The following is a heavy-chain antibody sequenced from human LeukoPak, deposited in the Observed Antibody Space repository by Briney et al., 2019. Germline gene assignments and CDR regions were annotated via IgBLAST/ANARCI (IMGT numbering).Heavy chain of an antibody. V-gene: IGHV3-33*01. CDR1: GFTFSNYG. Sequence: PGRSLRLSCVVSGFTFSNYGMYWVRQAPGKGLEWVALIWYDGSNKYYADSVKGRFTISRDNPKNTLYLQMNSLRAEDTAVYYCASWRGSGNYGGYFDYWGQGILVTVSS. D-gene: IGHD3-10*01. J-gene: IGHJ4*02. CDR2: IWYDGSNK. CDR3: ASWRGSGNYGGYFDY.